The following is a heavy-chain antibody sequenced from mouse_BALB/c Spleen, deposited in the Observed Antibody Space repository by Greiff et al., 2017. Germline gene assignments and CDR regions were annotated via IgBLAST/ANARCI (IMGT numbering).Heavy chain of an antibody. CDR1: GYSFTSYW. V-gene: IGHV1-61*01. D-gene: IGHD1-1*01. CDR3: ARAGAITTVRFDV. Sequence: QVHVKQSGAELVRPGASVKLSCKASGYSFTSYWMNWVKQRPGQGLEWIGMIHPSDSETRLNQKFKDKATLTVDKSSSTAYMQLSSPTSEDSAVYYCARAGAITTVRFDVWGAGTTVTVSS. J-gene: IGHJ1*01. CDR2: IHPSDSET.